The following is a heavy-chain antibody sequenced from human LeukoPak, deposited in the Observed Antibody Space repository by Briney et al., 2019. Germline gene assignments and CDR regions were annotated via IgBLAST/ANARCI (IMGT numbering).Heavy chain of an antibody. CDR2: IWYGGSNK. CDR3: AKDLGGRNDY. J-gene: IGHJ4*02. V-gene: IGHV3-30*02. D-gene: IGHD1-26*01. CDR1: GSTFSSYG. Sequence: PGGSLRLSCAASGSTFSSYGMHWVRQAPGKGLEWVAVIWYGGSNKYYADSVKGRFTISRDNPKNTLYLQMNSLRAEDTAVYYCAKDLGGRNDYWGQGTLVTVSS.